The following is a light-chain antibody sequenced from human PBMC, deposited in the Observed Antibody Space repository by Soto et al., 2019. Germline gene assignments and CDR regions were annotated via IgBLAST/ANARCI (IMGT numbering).Light chain of an antibody. CDR3: QQYHSYPLT. Sequence: DIQMTQSPSSLSASGLDTVAITCRASQDIKNYLAWFQQKPGKAPKSLIFAASSLQSGVPSKFIGTGSGTDFTLTISSLQAEDVATYFYQQYHSYPLTFGGGTKVDIK. CDR2: AAS. V-gene: IGKV1-16*02. CDR1: QDIKNY. J-gene: IGKJ4*01.